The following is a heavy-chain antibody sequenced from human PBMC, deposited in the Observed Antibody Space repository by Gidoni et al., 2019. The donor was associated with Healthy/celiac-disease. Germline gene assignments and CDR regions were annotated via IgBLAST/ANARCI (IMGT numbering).Heavy chain of an antibody. Sequence: QVQLQASGPGLAKPSQTLSLTCTVSGGSISSGGYYWSWIRQHPGKGLEWIGYIYYSGSTYYNPSLKSRVTVSVDTSKNQFSLKLSSVTAADTAVYYCAREKRYYGSGSSPRWGQGTLVTVSS. CDR1: GGSISSGGYY. CDR2: IYYSGST. J-gene: IGHJ4*02. D-gene: IGHD3-10*01. CDR3: AREKRYYGSGSSPR. V-gene: IGHV4-31*03.